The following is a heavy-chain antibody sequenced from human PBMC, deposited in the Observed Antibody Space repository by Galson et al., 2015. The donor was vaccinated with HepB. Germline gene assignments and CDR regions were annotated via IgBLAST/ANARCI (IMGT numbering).Heavy chain of an antibody. CDR2: ISGNAVAT. CDR3: AKRGASNRYDASATTIYFEY. V-gene: IGHV3-23*01. CDR1: GFTFSDYA. Sequence: SLRLSCAASGFTFSDYAMSWVRQAPGKGLEWVSTISGNAVATWHADSVKGRFTISRDNSKNTLYLQMNNLRAEDTALYYCAKRGASNRYDASATTIYFEYWGQGTLVTVSS. J-gene: IGHJ4*02. D-gene: IGHD3-22*01.